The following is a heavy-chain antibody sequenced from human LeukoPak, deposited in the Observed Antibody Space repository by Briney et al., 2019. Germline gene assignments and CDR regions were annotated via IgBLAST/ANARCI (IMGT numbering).Heavy chain of an antibody. D-gene: IGHD6-13*01. CDR1: GFTFSSYA. CDR3: AKDGTGYSSSWVDY. J-gene: IGHJ4*02. Sequence: GGSLRLSCAASGFTFSSYAMSWVRQAPGKGLEWVSAISGSGGSTYYADSVKGRFTISRDNSKNTLYLQMNSLRAEDTAVYCCAKDGTGYSSSWVDYWGQGTLVTVSS. CDR2: ISGSGGST. V-gene: IGHV3-23*01.